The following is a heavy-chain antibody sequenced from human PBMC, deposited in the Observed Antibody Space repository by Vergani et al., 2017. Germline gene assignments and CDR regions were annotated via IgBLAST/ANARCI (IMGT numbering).Heavy chain of an antibody. V-gene: IGHV4-4*03. D-gene: IGHD2-2*01. CDR3: ARDASPGRPYYYMDG. J-gene: IGHJ6*03. CDR1: GDSISSNNC. CDR2: ICHTEDT. Sequence: QVQLQESGPGLVKPPGTLSLTCAVSGDSISSNNCWTWVRQPPGKGLEWIGEICHTEDTKYSPSLKSRVTISVDTSKNQFSLKLSSVTAADTAVYYCARDASPGRPYYYMDGWGKGTTVTVSS.